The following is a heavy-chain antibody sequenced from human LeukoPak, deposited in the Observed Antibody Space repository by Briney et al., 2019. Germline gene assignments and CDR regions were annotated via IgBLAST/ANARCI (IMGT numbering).Heavy chain of an antibody. CDR1: GFTFSSYW. D-gene: IGHD4-23*01. Sequence: PGGSLRLSCAASGFTFSSYWMHWVRQAPGKGLVWVSRINSDGSSTSYADSVKGRFTISRDNAKNTLYLQMNSLRAEDTAVYYCYGGSGSAENWFDPWGQGTLVTVSS. CDR3: YGGSGSAENWFDP. CDR2: INSDGSST. V-gene: IGHV3-74*01. J-gene: IGHJ5*02.